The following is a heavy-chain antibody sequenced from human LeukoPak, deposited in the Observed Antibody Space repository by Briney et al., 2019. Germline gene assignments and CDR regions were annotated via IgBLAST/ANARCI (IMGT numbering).Heavy chain of an antibody. CDR1: GFTFSSYA. J-gene: IGHJ6*01. CDR3: ARGPTRYYYDSSGYYLFDYYYYGMDV. D-gene: IGHD3-22*01. V-gene: IGHV3-30*04. Sequence: GGSLRLSCAASGFTFSSYAMHWVRQAPGKGLEWVAVISYDGSNKYYADSVKGRFTISRDNSKNTLYLQMNSLRAEDTAVYYCARGPTRYYYDSSGYYLFDYYYYGMDVWGKGPRSPSPQ. CDR2: ISYDGSNK.